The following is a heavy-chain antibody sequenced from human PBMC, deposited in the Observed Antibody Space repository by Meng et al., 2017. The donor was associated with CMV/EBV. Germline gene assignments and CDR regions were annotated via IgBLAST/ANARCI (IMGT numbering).Heavy chain of an antibody. Sequence: GSLRLSCAVYGGSFSGCYWSWNRQPTGEGLEWIGEIKHSESTNCNPSLKRRVTISVDTSKNQFSLKLSSVTAADTAVYYCARTGYNPYYYYYYGMDVWGQGTTVTVSS. D-gene: IGHD1-14*01. CDR2: IKHSEST. CDR1: GGSFSGCY. J-gene: IGHJ6*02. CDR3: ARTGYNPYYYYYYGMDV. V-gene: IGHV4-34*01.